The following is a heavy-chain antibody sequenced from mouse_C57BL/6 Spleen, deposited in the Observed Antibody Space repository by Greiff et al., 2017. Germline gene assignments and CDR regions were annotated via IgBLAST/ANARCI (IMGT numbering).Heavy chain of an antibody. Sequence: LVESGAELVKPGASVKISCKASGYAFSSYWMNWVKQRPGKGLEWIGQIYPGDGDTNYNGKFKGKATLTADKSSSTAYMQLSSLTSEDSAVYFCARPILDYYGSSYFAYWGQGTLVTVSA. CDR2: IYPGDGDT. D-gene: IGHD1-1*01. CDR3: ARPILDYYGSSYFAY. CDR1: GYAFSSYW. J-gene: IGHJ3*01. V-gene: IGHV1-80*01.